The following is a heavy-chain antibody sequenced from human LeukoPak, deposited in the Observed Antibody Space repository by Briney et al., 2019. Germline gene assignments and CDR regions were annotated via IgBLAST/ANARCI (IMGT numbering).Heavy chain of an antibody. J-gene: IGHJ6*03. Sequence: GGSLRLSCAASGFTFSSYAMSWVRQAPGKGLEWVSAISGSGGSTYYADSVKGRFTISRDNSKNTLYLQMNSLRAEDTAVYYCAKAEGSGSYYNVAPLGYYYMDVWGKGTTVTVSS. CDR2: ISGSGGST. CDR3: AKAEGSGSYYNVAPLGYYYMDV. CDR1: GFTFSSYA. D-gene: IGHD3-10*01. V-gene: IGHV3-23*01.